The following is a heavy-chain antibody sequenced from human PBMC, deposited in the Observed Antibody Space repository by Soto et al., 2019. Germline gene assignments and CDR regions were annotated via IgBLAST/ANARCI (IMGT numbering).Heavy chain of an antibody. J-gene: IGHJ4*02. D-gene: IGHD6-19*01. CDR3: AKTTMGAVGTQFFDL. CDR1: GFNFAGYA. V-gene: IGHV3-23*01. Sequence: TGGSLRLSCVGSGFNFAGYALAWVRQPPGKGLEWVTSISGPSYASVTADSLTGRFTVYRDNAKDTLFLQMKSLRAEDTAIYYCAKTTMGAVGTQFFDLWGQGTLVTVSS. CDR2: ISGPSYAS.